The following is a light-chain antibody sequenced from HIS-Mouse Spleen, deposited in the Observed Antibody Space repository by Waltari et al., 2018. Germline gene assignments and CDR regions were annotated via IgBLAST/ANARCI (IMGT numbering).Light chain of an antibody. CDR3: QQLNSYPPT. J-gene: IGKJ1*01. CDR2: AAS. CDR1: QGIISY. Sequence: DIQLTQSPSFLSASVGYRVCILCRASQGIISYLAWYQQKPGKAPKLLIYAASTLQSGVPSRFSGSGSGTEFTLTISSLQPEDFATYYCQQLNSYPPTFGQGTKVEIK. V-gene: IGKV1-9*01.